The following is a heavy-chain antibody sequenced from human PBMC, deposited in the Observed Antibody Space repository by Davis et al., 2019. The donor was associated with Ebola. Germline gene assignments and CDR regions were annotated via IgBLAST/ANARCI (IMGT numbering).Heavy chain of an antibody. D-gene: IGHD3-16*01. CDR1: GYTFTSYY. V-gene: IGHV1-8*02. CDR3: ASGLWGSRGMDV. J-gene: IGHJ6*04. CDR2: MNPNSGNT. Sequence: AASVKVSCKASGYTFTSYYIHWVRQATGQGLEWMGWMNPNSGNTGYAQKFQGRVTMTRNTSISTAYMELSSLRSEDTAVYYCASGLWGSRGMDVWGKGTTVTVSS.